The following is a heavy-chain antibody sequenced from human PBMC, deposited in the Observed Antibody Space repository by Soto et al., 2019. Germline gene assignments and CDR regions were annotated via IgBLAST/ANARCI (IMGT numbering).Heavy chain of an antibody. CDR1: GGSFRSYA. J-gene: IGHJ6*02. CDR2: AIPMFGTP. CDR3: ARAYDVRSGNYYGMDV. Sequence: QVQLVQSGAEVKKPGSSLRVSCKASGGSFRSYAFSWVRQAPGQGLEWMGGAIPMFGTPKNAQKFQTRVTIAADEFTRTVYMELSSLTSEDTAIYYCARAYDVRSGNYYGMDVWGQGTTVTVSS. D-gene: IGHD3-3*01. V-gene: IGHV1-69*01.